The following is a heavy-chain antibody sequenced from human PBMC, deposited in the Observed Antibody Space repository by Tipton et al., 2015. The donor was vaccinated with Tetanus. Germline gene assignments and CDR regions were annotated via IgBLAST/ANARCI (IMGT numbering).Heavy chain of an antibody. CDR1: GAPISSYY. Sequence: GLVKPSETPSLSCTVSGAPISSYYWSWIRQPPGNGLEWIGYIYNSGNTNYNPSLKSRVTISVDTSKNQFSLKLNSVTAADTAVYYCARGRDGYNYPFDYWGQGTLVIVSS. CDR3: ARGRDGYNYPFDY. D-gene: IGHD5-24*01. J-gene: IGHJ4*02. CDR2: IYNSGNT. V-gene: IGHV4-59*01.